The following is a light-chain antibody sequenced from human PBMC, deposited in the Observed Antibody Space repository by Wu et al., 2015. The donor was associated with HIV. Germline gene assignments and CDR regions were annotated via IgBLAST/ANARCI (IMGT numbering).Light chain of an antibody. CDR2: GAS. Sequence: EIVLTQSPGTLSLSPGGRATLSCRASQSVSSSYLAWYQQKPGQAPRLLIYGASSRATGIPDRFSGSGSGTDFTLTISRLEPEDFAVYYCQHYGSSLLTFGPGTTVDI. J-gene: IGKJ3*01. V-gene: IGKV3-20*01. CDR1: QSVSSSY. CDR3: QHYGSSLLT.